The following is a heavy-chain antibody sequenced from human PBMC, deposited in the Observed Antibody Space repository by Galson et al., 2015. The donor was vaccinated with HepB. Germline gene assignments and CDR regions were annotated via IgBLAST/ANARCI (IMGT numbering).Heavy chain of an antibody. Sequence: ETLSPSCTVAGGFISSSSYYWDWIRQPPGKGPEWIGSIYYSGRTYYNPSLKSRVTISVDTSTNQFYLKLISVTAADTAVYHCSIGSGSGSYFDCWGQGTLVAVSS. CDR1: GGFISSSSYY. CDR2: IYYSGRT. J-gene: IGHJ4*02. V-gene: IGHV4-39*07. D-gene: IGHD3-10*01. CDR3: SIGSGSGSYFDC.